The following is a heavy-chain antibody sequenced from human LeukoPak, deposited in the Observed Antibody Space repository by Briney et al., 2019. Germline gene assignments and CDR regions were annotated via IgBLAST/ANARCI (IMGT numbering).Heavy chain of an antibody. D-gene: IGHD2-2*01. CDR2: ISGSGGST. CDR1: GFSFSDYY. Sequence: PGGSLRLSCAASGFSFSDYYMTWVRQAPGKGLEWVSAISGSGGSTYYADSVKGRFTISRDNSKNTLYLQMNSLRAEDTAVYYCANYCSSTSCYSSLSDYWGQGTLVTVSS. CDR3: ANYCSSTSCYSSLSDY. J-gene: IGHJ4*02. V-gene: IGHV3-23*01.